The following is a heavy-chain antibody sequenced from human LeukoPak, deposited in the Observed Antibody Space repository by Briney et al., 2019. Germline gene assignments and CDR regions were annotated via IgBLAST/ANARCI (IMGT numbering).Heavy chain of an antibody. CDR3: ARDLGGWYFDY. J-gene: IGHJ4*02. V-gene: IGHV3-21*01. Sequence: GGSLRLSCAASGFTFSSYGMHWVRQAPGKGLGWVSFISSGSSNIYYADSVKGRFTISRDNAKNSLYLQMNSLRAEDTAVYYCARDLGGWYFDYWGQGTLVTVSS. CDR1: GFTFSSYG. CDR2: ISSGSSNI. D-gene: IGHD2-15*01.